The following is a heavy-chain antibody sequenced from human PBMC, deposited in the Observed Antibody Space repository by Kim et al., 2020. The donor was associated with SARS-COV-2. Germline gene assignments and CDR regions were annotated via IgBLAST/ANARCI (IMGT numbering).Heavy chain of an antibody. D-gene: IGHD4-17*01. V-gene: IGHV3-48*03. Sequence: GGSLRLSCAASGFTFSSYEMNWVRQAPGKGLEWVSYISSSGSTIYYADSVKGRFTISRDNAKNSLYLQMNSLRAEDTAVYYCARGFNLNDYGEYGPDYWGQGTLVTVSS. CDR3: ARGFNLNDYGEYGPDY. CDR2: ISSSGSTI. J-gene: IGHJ4*02. CDR1: GFTFSSYE.